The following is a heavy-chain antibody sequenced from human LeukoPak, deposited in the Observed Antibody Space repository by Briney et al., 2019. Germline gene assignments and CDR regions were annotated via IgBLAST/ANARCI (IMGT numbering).Heavy chain of an antibody. V-gene: IGHV4-4*07. J-gene: IGHJ4*02. CDR1: GGSISSYY. CDR3: ARTSMEGGPTRSLDY. D-gene: IGHD2-15*01. CDR2: IYTSGST. Sequence: SETLSLTCTVSGGSISSYYWSWIRQPAGKGPEWIGRIYTSGSTNYNPSLKSRVTMSVDTSKNQFSLKLSSVTAADTAVYYCARTSMEGGPTRSLDYWGQGTLVTVSS.